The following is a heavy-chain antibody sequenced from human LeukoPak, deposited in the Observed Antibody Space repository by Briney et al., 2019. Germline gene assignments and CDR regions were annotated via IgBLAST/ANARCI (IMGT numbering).Heavy chain of an antibody. CDR1: GGTFSSCA. J-gene: IGHJ3*02. D-gene: IGHD2-2*02. CDR3: ARREDIVVVPAAIPRGGYFDWLWAFDI. V-gene: IGHV1-69*13. Sequence: ASVKVSCKASGGTFSSCAISWVRQAPGQGREWMGGIIPIFGTANYARKFQGRVTITADESTSTAYMELSSLRSEDTAVYYCARREDIVVVPAAIPRGGYFDWLWAFDIWGQGTMVTVSS. CDR2: IIPIFGTA.